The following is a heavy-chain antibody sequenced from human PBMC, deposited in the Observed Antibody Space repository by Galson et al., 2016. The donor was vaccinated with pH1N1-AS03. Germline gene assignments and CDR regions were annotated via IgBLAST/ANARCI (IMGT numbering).Heavy chain of an antibody. V-gene: IGHV4-34*01. CDR2: INHSGDA. CDR1: GVSLNFFS. CDR3: ARQRAELGTHDY. J-gene: IGHJ4*02. Sequence: ETLCLTCGVSGVSLNFFSWSWIRQPPGKGLEFIGEINHSGDAKYNPSLQSRVTISVDKSKNQFSLKVNSVSAADTALYYCARQRAELGTHDYWGQGTLFIVSS. D-gene: IGHD7-27*01.